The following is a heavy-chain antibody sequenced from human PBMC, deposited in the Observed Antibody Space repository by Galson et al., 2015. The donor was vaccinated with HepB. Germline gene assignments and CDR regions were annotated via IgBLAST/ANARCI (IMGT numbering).Heavy chain of an antibody. CDR3: AKGSRDDSSDRDFDY. Sequence: SLRLSCAASGFTFSDYYMSWIRQAPGKGLEWVSYISSSNSYTNYADSVKGRFTISRDNAKNSLYLQMNSLRAEDTAVYYCAKGSRDDSSDRDFDYWGQGTLVTVSS. J-gene: IGHJ4*02. D-gene: IGHD3-22*01. CDR1: GFTFSDYY. CDR2: ISSSNSYT. V-gene: IGHV3-11*06.